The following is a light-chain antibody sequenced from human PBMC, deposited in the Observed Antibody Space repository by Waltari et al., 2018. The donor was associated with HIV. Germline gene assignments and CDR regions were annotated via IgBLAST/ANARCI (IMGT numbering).Light chain of an antibody. CDR1: QIVSSN. V-gene: IGKV3-15*01. CDR2: GAS. CDR3: HQYDNWPPWT. J-gene: IGKJ1*01. Sequence: EVVMTQSPATLSVSPGERVTLSCRASQIVSSNLAWYQQKPDQAPRLLMYGASTRASGIPARFSGSGSGTEFTLTISSLQSEDFAVYYCHQYDNWPPWTFGQGTKVEIK.